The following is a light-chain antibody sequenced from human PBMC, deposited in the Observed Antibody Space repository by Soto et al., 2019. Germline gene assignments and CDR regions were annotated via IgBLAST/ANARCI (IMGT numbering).Light chain of an antibody. V-gene: IGKV3D-15*01. CDR1: QNIDNN. CDR2: GAS. J-gene: IGKJ4*01. Sequence: EIVMTQSPATLSLSPGDRVTLSCRASQNIDNNLAWYQQRPGQPPRLLIYGASTRANGIPARFSGSGSGTEFTLTISSLQSEDFAVYCCQQYNNWPPLTFGGGTKVEIK. CDR3: QQYNNWPPLT.